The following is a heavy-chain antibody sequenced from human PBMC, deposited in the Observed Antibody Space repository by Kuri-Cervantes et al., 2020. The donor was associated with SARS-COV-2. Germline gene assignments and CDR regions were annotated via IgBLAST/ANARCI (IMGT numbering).Heavy chain of an antibody. J-gene: IGHJ4*02. D-gene: IGHD2-2*01. CDR1: GGSISSGGYY. CDR2: IYYSGST. V-gene: IGHV4-31*03. CDR3: ARGRVAPAALDY. Sequence: LRLSCTVSGGSISSGGYYWSWIRQHPGKGLEWIGYIYYSGSTYHNPSLKSRVTISVDTSKNQFSLKLSSVTAADTAVYYCARGRVAPAALDYWGQGTLVTVSS.